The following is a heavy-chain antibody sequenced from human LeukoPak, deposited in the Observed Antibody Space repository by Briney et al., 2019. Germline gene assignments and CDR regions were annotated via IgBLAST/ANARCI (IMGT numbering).Heavy chain of an antibody. J-gene: IGHJ4*02. CDR1: GFTFTTYW. CDR2: IRQDGSEK. Sequence: HSGGSLRLSCAASGFTFTTYWMTWVRQAPGKGLEWVANIRQDGSEKYYVDSVKGRFTISRDNAKNSLYLQMNSLRAEDTAVYYCVRDSGGYWGQGILVTVSS. CDR3: VRDSGGY. V-gene: IGHV3-7*01. D-gene: IGHD1-14*01.